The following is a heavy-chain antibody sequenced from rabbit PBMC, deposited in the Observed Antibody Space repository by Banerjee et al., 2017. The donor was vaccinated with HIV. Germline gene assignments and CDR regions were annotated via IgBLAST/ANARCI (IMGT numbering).Heavy chain of an antibody. CDR3: ARRGYGYAGYVNL. CDR1: GFSFSGSYW. D-gene: IGHD6-1*01. V-gene: IGHV1S45*01. CDR2: IYTGSGGST. J-gene: IGHJ4*01. Sequence: QEQLVESGGGLVKPEGSLTLTCTASGFSFSGSYWICWVRQAPGKRPEWIACIYTGSGGSTYYASWVNGRFTISKTSSTTVTLQMTSLTAADTATYFCARRGYGYAGYVNLWGPGTLVTVS.